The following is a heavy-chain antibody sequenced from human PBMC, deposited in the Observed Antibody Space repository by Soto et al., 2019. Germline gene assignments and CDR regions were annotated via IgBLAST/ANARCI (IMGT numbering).Heavy chain of an antibody. J-gene: IGHJ6*02. D-gene: IGHD2-21*02. Sequence: SETLSLTCAVSGGSISSSNWWSWVRQPPGKGLEWIGEIYHSGSTNYNPSLKSRVTISVDKSKNQFSLKLSSVTAADTAGYYCARDGRARAGEGGRYGGNSPRGYYYYGMDVWGQGTTVTVSS. CDR1: GGSISSSNW. CDR3: ARDGRARAGEGGRYGGNSPRGYYYYGMDV. V-gene: IGHV4-4*02. CDR2: IYHSGST.